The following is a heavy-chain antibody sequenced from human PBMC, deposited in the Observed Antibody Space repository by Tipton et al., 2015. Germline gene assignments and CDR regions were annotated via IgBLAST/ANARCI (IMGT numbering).Heavy chain of an antibody. Sequence: TLSLTCTVSGGSVSSGSHYWSWIRQPPGKGLEWIGYIYYSGSINYNPSLKSRVTMSVDTWENQFSLKLSSVTAADTAVYYCARDRESRFLPYYCYGMDVWGQGTTVTASS. V-gene: IGHV4-61*01. CDR1: GGSVSSGSHY. J-gene: IGHJ6*02. CDR3: ARDRESRFLPYYCYGMDV. CDR2: IYYSGSI. D-gene: IGHD2/OR15-2a*01.